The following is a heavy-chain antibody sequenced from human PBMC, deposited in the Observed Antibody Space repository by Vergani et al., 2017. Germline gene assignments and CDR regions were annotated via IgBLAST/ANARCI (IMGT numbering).Heavy chain of an antibody. CDR2: ISGSGGST. D-gene: IGHD3-16*01. J-gene: IGHJ1*01. CDR3: ANGASEYFQH. Sequence: EVQLVESGGGLVKPGGSLRLSCAASGFTFSSYAMSWVRQAPGKGLEWVFGISGSGGSTDYADSVKGRFTISRDNSKNTLYLQLNSLRAEDTAVYYCANGASEYFQHWGQGTLVTVSS. CDR1: GFTFSSYA. V-gene: IGHV3-23*04.